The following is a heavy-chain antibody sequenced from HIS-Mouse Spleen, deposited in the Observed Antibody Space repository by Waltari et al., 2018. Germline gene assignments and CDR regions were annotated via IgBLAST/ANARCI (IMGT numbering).Heavy chain of an antibody. CDR1: GYTFPSYG. J-gene: IGHJ6*02. V-gene: IGHV1-18*01. CDR2: ISAYNGNT. CDR3: ARDRNVVVTARDYYYGMDV. Sequence: QVQLVQSGAEVKKPGASVKVSCKASGYTFPSYGISWVRQAPGQWLEWMGWISAYNGNTNYAQKLQGRVTMTTDTSTSTAYMELRSLRSDDTAVYYCARDRNVVVTARDYYYGMDVWGQGTTVTVSS. D-gene: IGHD2-21*02.